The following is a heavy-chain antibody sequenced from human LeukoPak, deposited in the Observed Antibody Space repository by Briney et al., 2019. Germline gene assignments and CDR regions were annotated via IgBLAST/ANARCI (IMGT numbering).Heavy chain of an antibody. CDR1: GFTFSNYA. CDR2: ISGSGGST. Sequence: PGGSQRLSCVASGFTFSNYAMSWVRQAPGKGLEWVSGISGSGGSTYYADSVKGRFTISRDNSKNTLYLQMNSLRAEDTAVYYCAKGKDYVQYYYFGMDVWGQGTTVTVSS. D-gene: IGHD4-17*01. V-gene: IGHV3-23*01. CDR3: AKGKDYVQYYYFGMDV. J-gene: IGHJ6*02.